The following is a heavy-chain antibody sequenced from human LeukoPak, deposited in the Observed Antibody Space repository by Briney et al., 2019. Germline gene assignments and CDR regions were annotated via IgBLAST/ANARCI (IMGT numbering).Heavy chain of an antibody. J-gene: IGHJ6*03. CDR3: ARGSTTLGNYYYHYMDV. CDR1: GYIFTNYY. CDR2: INPSGGYI. V-gene: IGHV1-46*01. D-gene: IGHD7-27*01. Sequence: ASVKVSCKASGYIFTNYYIHWVRQAPGQGLEWIGIINPSGGYIKYAQKFQGRVTMTRDMSTSTVYLELSSLTSEDTAVFYCARGSTTLGNYYYHYMDVWGKGATVSVSS.